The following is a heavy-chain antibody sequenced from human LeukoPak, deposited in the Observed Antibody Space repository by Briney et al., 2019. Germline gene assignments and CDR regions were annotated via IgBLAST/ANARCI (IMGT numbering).Heavy chain of an antibody. Sequence: ETLSLTCTVSGDSFRSNLYYWGWIRQAPGKGLEWVANIKQDGSEKYYVDSVKGRFTISRDNAKNSLYLQMNSLRAEDTAVYYCARAGVPAAIGWFDPWGQGTLVTVSS. CDR3: ARAGVPAAIGWFDP. J-gene: IGHJ5*02. V-gene: IGHV3-7*01. D-gene: IGHD2-2*02. CDR2: IKQDGSEK. CDR1: GDSFRSNLYY.